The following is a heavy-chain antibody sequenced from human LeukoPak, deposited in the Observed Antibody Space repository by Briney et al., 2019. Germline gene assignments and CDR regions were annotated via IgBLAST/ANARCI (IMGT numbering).Heavy chain of an antibody. CDR1: GFTFSDYY. D-gene: IGHD1-26*01. CDR3: AQGGSPGAFDY. CDR2: ISSSGSTI. V-gene: IGHV3-11*04. J-gene: IGHJ4*02. Sequence: PGGTLRLSCAASGFTFSDYYMSWIRQAPGKGLEWVSYISSSGSTIYYADSVRGRFTISRDNARNTLYLQMNSLRAEDTAVYYCAQGGSPGAFDYWGQGTLVTVSS.